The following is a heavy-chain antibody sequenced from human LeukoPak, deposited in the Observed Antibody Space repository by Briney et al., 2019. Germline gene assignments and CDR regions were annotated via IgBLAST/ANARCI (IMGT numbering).Heavy chain of an antibody. CDR1: GFTFSSYS. V-gene: IGHV3-23*01. CDR2: VSSGDGIT. J-gene: IGHJ6*02. CDR3: AKSVSHIMTDYYFALDV. D-gene: IGHD3-9*01. Sequence: GGSLRLSCAASGFTFSSYSMNWVRQAPGKGLEWVSTVSSGDGITYYADSVKGRFTISRDNSQHTLYLQVSSLRAEDTAVYFCAKSVSHIMTDYYFALDVWGQGTTVTVSS.